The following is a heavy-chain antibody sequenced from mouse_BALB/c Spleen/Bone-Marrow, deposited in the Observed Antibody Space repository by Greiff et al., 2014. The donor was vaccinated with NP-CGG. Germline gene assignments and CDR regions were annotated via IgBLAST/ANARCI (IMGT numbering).Heavy chain of an antibody. D-gene: IGHD2-2*01. V-gene: IGHV1S81*02. J-gene: IGHJ3*01. CDR3: ARSGYDGFAY. CDR2: INPSNGRT. Sequence: QVQLQQSGAELVKPGASVKLSCKASGYTFTSYWMHWVKQRPGQGLEWIGEINPSNGRTNYNEEFKSKATLTVDKSSSTAYMQLSSLTSEDSAVYYCARSGYDGFAYWGQGTLVTVSA. CDR1: GYTFTSYW.